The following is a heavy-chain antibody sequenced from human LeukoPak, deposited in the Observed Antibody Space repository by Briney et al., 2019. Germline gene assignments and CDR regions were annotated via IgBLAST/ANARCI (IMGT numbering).Heavy chain of an antibody. CDR3: ARAPSRSGWNVGNQYFDY. Sequence: PGGSLRLSCAASGFTFSSYDMNWVRQAPGKGLEWVSSISSSSNYIHYADSVKGRFTISRDNSKNTLDLQMNSLRAEDTAVYYCARAPSRSGWNVGNQYFDYWGQGTLVTVSS. CDR1: GFTFSSYD. CDR2: ISSSSNYI. V-gene: IGHV3-21*01. J-gene: IGHJ4*02. D-gene: IGHD6-19*01.